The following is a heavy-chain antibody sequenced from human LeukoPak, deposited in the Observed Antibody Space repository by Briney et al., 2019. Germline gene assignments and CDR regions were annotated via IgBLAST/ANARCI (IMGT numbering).Heavy chain of an antibody. V-gene: IGHV4-59*08. J-gene: IGHJ5*02. Sequence: SETLSLTCTVSGGSISSYYWSWIRQPPAKGLEWIGYIYYSGSTNYNPSLKSRVTISVDTSKNQFSLKLSSVTAADTAVYYCARHGFRGDGYNWAANWFDPWGQGTLVTVSS. CDR2: IYYSGST. CDR3: ARHGFRGDGYNWAANWFDP. D-gene: IGHD5-24*01. CDR1: GGSISSYY.